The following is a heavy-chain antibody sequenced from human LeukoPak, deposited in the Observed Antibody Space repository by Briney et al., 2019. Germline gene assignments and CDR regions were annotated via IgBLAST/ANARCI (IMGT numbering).Heavy chain of an antibody. D-gene: IGHD4-23*01. CDR2: ISYDGSNK. Sequence: GGSLRLSCAASGFTFSSYAMHWVRQAPGKGLEWVAVISYDGSNKYYADSAKGRFTISRDNSKNTLYLQMNSLRAEDTAVYYCARDWSGGNSRRTAFDIWGQGTMVTVSS. CDR3: ARDWSGGNSRRTAFDI. J-gene: IGHJ3*02. V-gene: IGHV3-30*04. CDR1: GFTFSSYA.